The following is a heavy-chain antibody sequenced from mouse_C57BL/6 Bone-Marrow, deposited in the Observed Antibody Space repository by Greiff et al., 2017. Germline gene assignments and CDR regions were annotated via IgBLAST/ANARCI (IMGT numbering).Heavy chain of an antibody. V-gene: IGHV1-26*01. Sequence: VQLQQSGPELVKPGASVKISCKASGYTFTDYYMNWVKQSHGKSLEWIGDINPNNGGTSYNQKFKGKATLTVDKSSSTAYMELRSLTSEDSAVYYCARDADYYGKVDYWCQGTSVTVSS. J-gene: IGHJ4*01. CDR3: ARDADYYGKVDY. D-gene: IGHD1-1*01. CDR2: INPNNGGT. CDR1: GYTFTDYY.